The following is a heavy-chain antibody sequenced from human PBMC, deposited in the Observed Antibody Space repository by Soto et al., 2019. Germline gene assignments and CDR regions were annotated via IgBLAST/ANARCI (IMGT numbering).Heavy chain of an antibody. V-gene: IGHV1-69*05. J-gene: IGHJ4*02. CDR2: IIPIFGTA. CDR1: GGTFSSYA. Sequence: SVKVSCKASGGTFSSYAISWVRQAPGQGLEWMGGIIPIFGTANYAQKFQGRVTMTRNTSISTAYMELSSLRSEDTAVYYCARERGGIDYWGQGTLVTSPQ. D-gene: IGHD3-10*01. CDR3: ARERGGIDY.